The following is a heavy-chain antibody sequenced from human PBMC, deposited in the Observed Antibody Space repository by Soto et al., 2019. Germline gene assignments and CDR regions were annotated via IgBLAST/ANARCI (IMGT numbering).Heavy chain of an antibody. V-gene: IGHV3-33*01. CDR3: ARGHYYDSSGYFDY. J-gene: IGHJ4*02. D-gene: IGHD3-22*01. CDR1: GFTFSSYG. Sequence: ESGGGVVQPRRSLRLSCAASGFTFSSYGMHWVRQAPGKGLEWVAVIWYDGSNKYYADSVKGRFTISRDNSKNTLYLQMNSLRAEDTAVYYCARGHYYDSSGYFDYWGQGTLVTVSS. CDR2: IWYDGSNK.